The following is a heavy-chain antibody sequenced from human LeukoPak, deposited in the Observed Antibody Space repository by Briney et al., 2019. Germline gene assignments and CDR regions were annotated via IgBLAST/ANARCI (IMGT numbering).Heavy chain of an antibody. CDR2: INHSGST. CDR3: AGGVYYDSSGYYPFDY. CDR1: GGSFSGYY. Sequence: SETLSLTCAVYGGSFSGYYWSWIRQPPGKGLEWIGEINHSGSTNYNPSLKSRVTISVDTSKSQFSLRLSSVTAADTAVYYCAGGVYYDSSGYYPFDYWGQGTLVTVSS. D-gene: IGHD3-22*01. V-gene: IGHV4-34*01. J-gene: IGHJ4*02.